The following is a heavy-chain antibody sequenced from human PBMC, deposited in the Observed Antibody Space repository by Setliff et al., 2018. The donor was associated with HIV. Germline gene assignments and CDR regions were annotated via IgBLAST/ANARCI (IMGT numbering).Heavy chain of an antibody. D-gene: IGHD1-26*01. Sequence: PGGSLRLSCAASGFTFDDFGMSWVRQGPGKGLEWVSSINWNGGSTGYADSVKGRFTIFRDNAKNSLYLQMNSLRAEDTAVYYCARNTDVDSVYRPFHNRGQGTMVTVSS. J-gene: IGHJ3*02. V-gene: IGHV3-20*04. CDR2: INWNGGST. CDR1: GFTFDDFG. CDR3: ARNTDVDSVYRPFHN.